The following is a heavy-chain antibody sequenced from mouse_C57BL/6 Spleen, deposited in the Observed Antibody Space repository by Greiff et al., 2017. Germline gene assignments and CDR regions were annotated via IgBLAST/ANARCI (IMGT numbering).Heavy chain of an antibody. V-gene: IGHV1-9*01. Sequence: VQLQQSGAELMKPGASVKLSCKATGYTFTGYWIEWVKQRPGHGLEWIGEILPGSGSTNYNEKFKGKATFTADTSSNTAYMQLSSLSTKDSAIYYWARGRSYYFDYWGQGTTLTVSS. CDR3: ARGRSYYFDY. CDR1: GYTFTGYW. J-gene: IGHJ2*01. CDR2: ILPGSGST.